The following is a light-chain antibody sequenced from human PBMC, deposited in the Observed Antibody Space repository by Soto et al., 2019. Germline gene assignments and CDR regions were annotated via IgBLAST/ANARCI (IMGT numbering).Light chain of an antibody. J-gene: IGLJ1*01. CDR3: CSYAGRTTYV. CDR2: EAT. V-gene: IGLV2-23*01. CDR1: SSDVGNYNL. Sequence: QSVLTQPASVSGSPGQSITISCTGTSSDVGNYNLVSWFQQHPDKAPKVLIYEATKRPSGVSSRFSGSKSGNTASLTISGLQAEDEAEYYCCSYAGRTTYVFGTGTKLTVL.